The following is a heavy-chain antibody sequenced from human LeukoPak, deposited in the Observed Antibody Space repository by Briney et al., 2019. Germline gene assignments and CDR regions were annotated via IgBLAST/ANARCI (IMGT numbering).Heavy chain of an antibody. V-gene: IGHV3-9*01. CDR2: ISWNSGSI. CDR1: GFTFDDYA. D-gene: IGHD6-13*01. CDR3: AKDGHSSSWYYFDY. Sequence: SGGSLRLSCAASGFTFDDYAMHWVRQAPGKGLEWVSGISWNSGSIGYADSVKGRFTISRDNAKNSLYLQMNSLRAEDTALYYCAKDGHSSSWYYFDYWGQGTLVTVSS. J-gene: IGHJ4*02.